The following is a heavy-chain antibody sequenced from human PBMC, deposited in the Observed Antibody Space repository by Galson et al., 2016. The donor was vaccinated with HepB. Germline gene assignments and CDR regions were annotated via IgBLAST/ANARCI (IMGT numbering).Heavy chain of an antibody. Sequence: TLSLTCTVSGASFSSDRHYWSWIRQPPGRGLEWIGFFHHSGTTNYNASLKSRVTISLDTSKNQFSLKLTSVTAADTAVYYCAKDNSGSYIDDWGQGILVTVSS. CDR2: FHHSGTT. J-gene: IGHJ4*02. CDR1: GASFSSDRHY. D-gene: IGHD1-26*01. CDR3: AKDNSGSYIDD. V-gene: IGHV4-61*01.